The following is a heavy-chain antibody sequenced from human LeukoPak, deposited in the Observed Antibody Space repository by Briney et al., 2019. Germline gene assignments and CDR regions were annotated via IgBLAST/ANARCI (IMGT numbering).Heavy chain of an antibody. J-gene: IGHJ3*02. Sequence: SVKVSFKASGYTFTSYGISWVRQAPGQGLEWMGGIIPIFGTANYAQKFQGRVTITADESTSTAYMELSSLRSEDTAVYYCARARQWLVPNDAFDIWGQGTMVTVSS. D-gene: IGHD6-19*01. V-gene: IGHV1-69*13. CDR1: GYTFTSYG. CDR2: IIPIFGTA. CDR3: ARARQWLVPNDAFDI.